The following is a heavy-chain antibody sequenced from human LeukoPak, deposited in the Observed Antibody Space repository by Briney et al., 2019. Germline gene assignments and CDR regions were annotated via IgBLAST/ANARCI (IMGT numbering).Heavy chain of an antibody. D-gene: IGHD3-3*01. Sequence: PGGSLRLSCAASGFTFSSYGMSWVRQAPGKGLEWVSTISGSGGNAHYADSLKGRFTISRDNPKNTLYLQMNSLRAEDTAVYYCAKGYHFWSGYPTYFDYWGQGTLVTVSS. V-gene: IGHV3-23*01. J-gene: IGHJ4*02. CDR1: GFTFSSYG. CDR2: ISGSGGNA. CDR3: AKGYHFWSGYPTYFDY.